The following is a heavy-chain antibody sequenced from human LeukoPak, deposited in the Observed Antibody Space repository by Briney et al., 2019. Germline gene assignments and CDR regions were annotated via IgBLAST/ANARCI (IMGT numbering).Heavy chain of an antibody. J-gene: IGHJ4*02. V-gene: IGHV3-64D*06. Sequence: PGGSLRLSCSASGFTFSSYAMHWVRQAAGEGLEYVSAINSDGDSTYYADSVKGRFTISRDNSKNTLYLQMSSLRPEDSAVYCCVKTPYSSTWYVGDSWGQGTLVTVSS. D-gene: IGHD2/OR15-2a*01. CDR1: GFTFSSYA. CDR3: VKTPYSSTWYVGDS. CDR2: INSDGDST.